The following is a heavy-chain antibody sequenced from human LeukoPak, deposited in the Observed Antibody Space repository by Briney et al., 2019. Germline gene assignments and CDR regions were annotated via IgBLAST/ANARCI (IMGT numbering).Heavy chain of an antibody. CDR1: GFTFDDYG. J-gene: IGHJ4*02. CDR2: INWNGGST. Sequence: GGSLRLSCAASGFTFDDYGMSWVRQAPGKGLEWVSGINWNGGSTGYADSVKGRSTISRDNAKNSLYLQMNSLRAEDTAVYYCARDPYSSGWYTYFDYWGQGTLVTVSS. CDR3: ARDPYSSGWYTYFDY. V-gene: IGHV3-20*04. D-gene: IGHD6-19*01.